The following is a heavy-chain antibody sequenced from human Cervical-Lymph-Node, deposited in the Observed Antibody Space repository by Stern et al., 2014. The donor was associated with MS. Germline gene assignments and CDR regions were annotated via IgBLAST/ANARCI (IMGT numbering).Heavy chain of an antibody. CDR3: ARDYGDYAFDY. Sequence: VQLVQSEAEVKKPGESLKISCKGSGYSFTANWIAWVRQMPGKGLEWMGIIDPVNSDTRYSPSFQGQVTISVDKSISTAYLQWSSLKASDTAMYYCARDYGDYAFDYWGQGTLVTVSS. V-gene: IGHV5-51*01. CDR1: GYSFTANW. J-gene: IGHJ4*02. CDR2: IDPVNSDT. D-gene: IGHD4-17*01.